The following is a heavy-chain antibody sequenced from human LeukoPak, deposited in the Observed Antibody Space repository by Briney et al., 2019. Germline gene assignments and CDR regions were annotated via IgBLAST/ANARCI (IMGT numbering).Heavy chain of an antibody. D-gene: IGHD2-8*01. Sequence: ASVKVSCKASGGTFSSYAISGVRQAPGQGLEWMGRIIPILGIANYAQKFQGRVTITADRSTSTAYMELSSLRSEDTAVYYCARNGYYYGMDVWGQGTTVTVSS. CDR1: GGTFSSYA. CDR2: IIPILGIA. J-gene: IGHJ6*02. CDR3: ARNGYYYGMDV. V-gene: IGHV1-69*04.